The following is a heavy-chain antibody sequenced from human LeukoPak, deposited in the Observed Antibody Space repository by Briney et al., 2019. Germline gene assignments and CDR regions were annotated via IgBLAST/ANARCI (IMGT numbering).Heavy chain of an antibody. CDR3: ATGRGFTAYCDGDCYSGAFDI. J-gene: IGHJ3*02. V-gene: IGHV1-24*01. Sequence: ASVKVSCKVSGYTLTELSMHWVRQAPGKGLEWMGGFDPEDGETIYAQKFQGRVTMTEDTSTDTAYMELSSLRSEDAAVYYCATGRGFTAYCDGDCYSGAFDIWGQGTMVTVSS. CDR2: FDPEDGET. CDR1: GYTLTELS. D-gene: IGHD2-21*02.